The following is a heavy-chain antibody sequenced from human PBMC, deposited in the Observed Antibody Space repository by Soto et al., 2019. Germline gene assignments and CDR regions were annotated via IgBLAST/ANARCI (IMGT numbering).Heavy chain of an antibody. V-gene: IGHV3-33*01. CDR1: GFTFSSYG. CDR3: ARDRPRHPGSTWYPEYYYYRIDV. CDR2: IWYDGSNK. D-gene: IGHD2-2*01. Sequence: GGSLRLSCAASGFTFSSYGMHWVRQAPGKGLEWVAVIWYDGSNKYYADSVKGRFTISRDNSKNTLYLQMNSLRAEDTAVYYCARDRPRHPGSTWYPEYYYYRIDVSRQ. J-gene: IGHJ6*02.